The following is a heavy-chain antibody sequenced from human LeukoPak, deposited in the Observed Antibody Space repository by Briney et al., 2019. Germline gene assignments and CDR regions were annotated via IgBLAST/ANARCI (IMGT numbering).Heavy chain of an antibody. V-gene: IGHV4-39*01. CDR2: MSYTGKA. CDR1: GGSISIDNSY. Sequence: SETLSLTCAVSGGSISIDNSYWAWIRQPPGMGPEWIGSMSYTGKAYYNSSLKSRVTFFADTSKNQLSLNLSSVTAADTAVYYCVRSFLFRFDPWGQGTLVAVSS. J-gene: IGHJ5*02. CDR3: VRSFLFRFDP.